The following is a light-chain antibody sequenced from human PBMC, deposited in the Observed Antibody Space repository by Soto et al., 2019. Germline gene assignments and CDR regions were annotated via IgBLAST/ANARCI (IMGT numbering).Light chain of an antibody. V-gene: IGKV3-11*01. CDR3: QQYNSYSWT. CDR1: QNVGGY. J-gene: IGKJ1*01. Sequence: EIVLTQSPATLSLSPGERATLSCRASQNVGGYLAWYQQKPGQAPRLLIYDAYNRATGIPPRFSGSGSGTEFTLTISSLQPDDFATYYCQQYNSYSWTFGQGTKVDIK. CDR2: DAY.